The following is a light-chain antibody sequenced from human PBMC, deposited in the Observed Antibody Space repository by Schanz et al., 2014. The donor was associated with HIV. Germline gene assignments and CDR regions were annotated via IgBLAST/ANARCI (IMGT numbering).Light chain of an antibody. V-gene: IGKV3-15*01. J-gene: IGKJ1*01. CDR2: GAS. CDR3: QQYSSYPLT. Sequence: EIVMTQSPATLSVSPGERATLSCRASQTVSSNLAWYQQKPGQAPRLLIFGASTRATGVPVRFSGSGSGTEFTLTISCLQSEDSATYYCQQYSSYPLTFGQGTKVEVK. CDR1: QTVSSN.